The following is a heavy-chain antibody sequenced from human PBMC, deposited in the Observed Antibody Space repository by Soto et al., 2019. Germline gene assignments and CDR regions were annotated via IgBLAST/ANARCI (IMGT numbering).Heavy chain of an antibody. CDR1: GFTFSDYY. J-gene: IGHJ4*02. CDR2: ISSSSSYT. V-gene: IGHV3-11*05. D-gene: IGHD5-12*01. Sequence: QVQLVESGGGLVKPGGSLRLSCAASGFTFSDYYMIWIRQAPGKGLEWVSYISSSSSYTNYADSVKGRFTISRDNAKNSLYLQMNILRAEDTAVYYCARDHHRYSGYDYVDYWGQGTLVTVSS. CDR3: ARDHHRYSGYDYVDY.